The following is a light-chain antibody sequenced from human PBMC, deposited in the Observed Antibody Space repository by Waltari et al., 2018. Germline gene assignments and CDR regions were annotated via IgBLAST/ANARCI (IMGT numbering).Light chain of an antibody. J-gene: IGLJ2*01. CDR1: LLANKY. V-gene: IGLV3-27*01. CDR3: YSAADNNRV. Sequence: SYELTQPSSVSVSPGQTARITCSGDLLANKYARWFQQKPGPAPGLVIHKESERPSGIPVRFSGSSSGTTVTLTISGAQVEDEADYYCYSAADNNRVFGGGTKLTVL. CDR2: KES.